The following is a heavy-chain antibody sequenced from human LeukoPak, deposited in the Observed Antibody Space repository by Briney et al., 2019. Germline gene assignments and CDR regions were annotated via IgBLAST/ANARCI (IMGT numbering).Heavy chain of an antibody. Sequence: SETLSLTCSVSGGPINRHYWSWIRQPAGKGLEWIGRIYTSGTTNYNTSLESRLTMSVDTSKNQFSLKLSSVTAADTAVYYCARDARRDGPNWTYYYVDVWGKGTTVTVSS. J-gene: IGHJ6*03. V-gene: IGHV4-4*07. CDR2: IYTSGTT. D-gene: IGHD5-24*01. CDR3: ARDARRDGPNWTYYYVDV. CDR1: GGPINRHY.